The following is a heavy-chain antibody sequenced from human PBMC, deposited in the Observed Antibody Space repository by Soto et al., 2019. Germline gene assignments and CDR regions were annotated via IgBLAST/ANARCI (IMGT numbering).Heavy chain of an antibody. V-gene: IGHV3-30*01. CDR3: ARDHDLAAAGYYFDY. CDR1: GFTFRSYA. CDR2: ISTDGRDK. Sequence: QVQLVESGGGVVQPGRSLRLSCAASGFTFRSYAMHWVRQAPGKGLEWVAVISTDGRDKYHADSEKGRFTISRDNSKNTLFEQMNSLRPEDTAVYYCARDHDLAAAGYYFDYWGQGTLVTVSS. D-gene: IGHD6-13*01. J-gene: IGHJ4*02.